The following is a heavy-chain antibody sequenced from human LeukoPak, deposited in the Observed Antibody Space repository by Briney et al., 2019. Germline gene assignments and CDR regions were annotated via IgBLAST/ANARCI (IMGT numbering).Heavy chain of an antibody. CDR2: MNPNSGNT. V-gene: IGHV1-8*03. CDR3: ARGVEMATIDVFDY. J-gene: IGHJ4*02. D-gene: IGHD5-24*01. Sequence: GSSVKVSCKASGYTFTSYDINWVRQASGQGLEWMGWMNPNSGNTGYAQKFQGRVTITRNTSISTAYMELSSLRSEDTAVYYCARGVEMATIDVFDYWGQGTLVTVSS. CDR1: GYTFTSYD.